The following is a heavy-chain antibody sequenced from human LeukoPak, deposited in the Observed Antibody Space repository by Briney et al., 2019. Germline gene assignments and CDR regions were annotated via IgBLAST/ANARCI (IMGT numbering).Heavy chain of an antibody. V-gene: IGHV1-69*04. Sequence: ASVKVSCKASGGTFSSYAISWVRQAPGQGLEWMGRIIPILGIANYAQKFQGRVTITADKSTSTAYMELSSLRSEDTAVYYCAREDRSNGGIVDVWGQGTTVTVSS. J-gene: IGHJ6*02. D-gene: IGHD6-13*01. CDR1: GGTFSSYA. CDR2: IIPILGIA. CDR3: AREDRSNGGIVDV.